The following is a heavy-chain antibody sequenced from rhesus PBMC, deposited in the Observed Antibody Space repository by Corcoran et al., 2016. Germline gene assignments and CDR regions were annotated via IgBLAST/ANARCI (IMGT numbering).Heavy chain of an antibody. CDR1: GGSISDSYR. CDR3: VRTSIAAAGKDDY. CDR2: IYGSSTST. V-gene: IGHV4S10*01. D-gene: IGHD6-25*01. Sequence: QVQLQESGPGVVKPSETLSLTCAVSGGSISDSYRWSWIRQPPGKGLEWIGYIYGSSTSTNYNPSLKGRVTISKDTSKNQFSLKLSSVTAADTAVYYCVRTSIAAAGKDDYWGQGVLVTVSS. J-gene: IGHJ4*01.